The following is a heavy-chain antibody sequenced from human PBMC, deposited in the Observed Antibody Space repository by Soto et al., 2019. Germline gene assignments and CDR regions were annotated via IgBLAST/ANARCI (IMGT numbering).Heavy chain of an antibody. V-gene: IGHV3-33*01. J-gene: IGHJ4*02. Sequence: GGSLRLSCAASGFTLSSYGMHWVRQAPGKGLEWVAVTWNDGTIANYAESVKGRFTISRDNSKNTLYLQMDGLRVEDTAIYFCARVKYCSSGSCYAGGFDSWGQGTLVTVSS. CDR3: ARVKYCSSGSCYAGGFDS. D-gene: IGHD2-2*01. CDR1: GFTLSSYG. CDR2: TWNDGTIA.